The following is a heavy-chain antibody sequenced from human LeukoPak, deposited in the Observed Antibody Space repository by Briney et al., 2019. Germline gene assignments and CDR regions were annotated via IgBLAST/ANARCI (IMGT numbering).Heavy chain of an antibody. D-gene: IGHD3-10*01. CDR3: ARVRGVITAQFDY. CDR1: GGSISSYY. V-gene: IGHV4-59*12. Sequence: SETLSLTCTVSGGSISSYYWSWIRQPPGKGLEWIGYIYYSGSTNYNPSLKSRVTISVDTSKNQFSLKLSSVTAADTAVYYCARVRGVITAQFDYWGQGTLVTVSS. CDR2: IYYSGST. J-gene: IGHJ4*02.